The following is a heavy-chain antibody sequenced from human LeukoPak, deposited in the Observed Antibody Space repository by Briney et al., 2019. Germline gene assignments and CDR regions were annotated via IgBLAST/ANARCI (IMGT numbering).Heavy chain of an antibody. CDR1: GGSVSSYY. V-gene: IGHV4-59*08. CDR2: IYYSGST. D-gene: IGHD6-19*01. Sequence: SETLSLTCTVSGGSVSSYYWSWIRQPPGKGLEWIGYIYYSGSTNYNPSLKSRVTIPVDTSKNQFSLKLSSVTAADTAVYYCARAIAVAGTRWFDPWGQGTLVTVSS. J-gene: IGHJ5*02. CDR3: ARAIAVAGTRWFDP.